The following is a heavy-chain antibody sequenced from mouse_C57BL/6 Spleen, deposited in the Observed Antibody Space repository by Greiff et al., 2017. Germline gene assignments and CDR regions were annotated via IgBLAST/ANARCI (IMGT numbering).Heavy chain of an antibody. Sequence: VQLQQSGPELVKPGASVKISCKASGYSFTDYYMNWVKQSNGQSLEWIGVINPNYGTTSYNQKFKGKATLTVDQSSSTAYMQLNSLTSEDSAVYYCSARGGDWDGDYAMDYWGQGTSVTVSS. CDR3: SARGGDWDGDYAMDY. CDR1: GYSFTDYY. V-gene: IGHV1-39*01. CDR2: INPNYGTT. J-gene: IGHJ4*01. D-gene: IGHD4-1*01.